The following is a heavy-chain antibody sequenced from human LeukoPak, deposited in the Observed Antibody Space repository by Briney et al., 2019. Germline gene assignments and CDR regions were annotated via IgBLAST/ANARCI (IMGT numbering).Heavy chain of an antibody. CDR2: ISHNGGAT. CDR3: ARGVSSVLLWFGGDY. CDR1: GFNFDSYA. Sequence: PGGSLRLYCAASGFNFDSYAMHWVRQAPGKGLEYISAISHNGGATYHANSVKGRFIVSRDNSKNTLYLQMGSLRVEDTAVYYCARGVSSVLLWFGGDYWGQGTLVTVSS. J-gene: IGHJ4*02. D-gene: IGHD3-10*01. V-gene: IGHV3-64*01.